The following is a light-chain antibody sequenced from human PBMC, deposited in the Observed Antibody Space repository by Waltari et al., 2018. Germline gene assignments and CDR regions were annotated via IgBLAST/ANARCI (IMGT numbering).Light chain of an antibody. J-gene: IGKJ2*02. CDR2: AAS. CDR1: QGISDS. Sequence: DIQMTQSPSSLSASVGDRVTSTCRASQGISDSLAWYQQKPGKAPNLLIYAASKLESGVPFRFSGSGSGADYTLTINSLRPEDVATYYCQQYYDSPPGTFGQGTRLEIK. CDR3: QQYYDSPPGT. V-gene: IGKV1-NL1*01.